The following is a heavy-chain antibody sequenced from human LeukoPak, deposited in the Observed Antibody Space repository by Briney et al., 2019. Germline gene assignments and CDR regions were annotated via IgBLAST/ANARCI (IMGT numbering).Heavy chain of an antibody. CDR1: GGSISSYY. CDR2: ISYNERT. CDR3: ARRGGLTSFGVTVEYYFDN. Sequence: SETLSLTCTVSGGSISSYYWNWIRQPPGKGLEWIGSISYNERTNYNPSLKSRVTISVDTSRNQFSLTLSSATAADTAVYYCARRGGLTSFGVTVEYYFDNWGQGSLVTVSS. J-gene: IGHJ4*02. V-gene: IGHV4-59*01. D-gene: IGHD3-3*01.